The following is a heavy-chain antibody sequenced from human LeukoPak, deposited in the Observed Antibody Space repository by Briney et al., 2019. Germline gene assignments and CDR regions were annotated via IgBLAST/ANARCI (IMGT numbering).Heavy chain of an antibody. CDR3: ARSYYYDSSGIDY. V-gene: IGHV5-51*01. Sequence: GESLKISCKGSGYSFTSYWIGWVRQMPGKGLEWMGIIYPGDSDTRYSSSFQGQVTISADKSISTAYLQWSSLKASDTAMYYCARSYYYDSSGIDYWGQGTLVTVSS. CDR1: GYSFTSYW. J-gene: IGHJ4*02. CDR2: IYPGDSDT. D-gene: IGHD3-22*01.